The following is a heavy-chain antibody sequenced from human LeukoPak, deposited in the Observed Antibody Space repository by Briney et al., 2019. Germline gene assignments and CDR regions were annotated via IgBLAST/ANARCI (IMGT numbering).Heavy chain of an antibody. CDR3: ARVDSSGWHYFDY. CDR2: IYTRGGT. J-gene: IGHJ4*02. Sequence: SQTLSLTCTVSGGSISGYYCSWIGQPAGKGLEWIGHIYTRGGTNYNPSLKSRVSMSVDTSKNQFSLKLSSVTAADTAVYYCARVDSSGWHYFDYWGQGTLVTVSS. D-gene: IGHD6-19*01. V-gene: IGHV4-4*07. CDR1: GGSISGYY.